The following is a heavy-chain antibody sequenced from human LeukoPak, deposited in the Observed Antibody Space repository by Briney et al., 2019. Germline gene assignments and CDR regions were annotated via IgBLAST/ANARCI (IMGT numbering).Heavy chain of an antibody. Sequence: PGGSLRLSCAASGFTFSSYSMNWVRQAPGKGLEWVSSISSSSSYIYYADSVKGRFTISRDNAKNSLYLQMNSLRAEDMAVYYCARVVTTYYMDVWGKGTTVTVSS. CDR2: ISSSSSYI. D-gene: IGHD5-18*01. CDR1: GFTFSSYS. J-gene: IGHJ6*03. V-gene: IGHV3-21*01. CDR3: ARVVTTYYMDV.